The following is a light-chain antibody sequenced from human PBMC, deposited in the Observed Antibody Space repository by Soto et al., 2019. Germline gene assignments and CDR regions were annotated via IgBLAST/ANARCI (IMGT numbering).Light chain of an antibody. CDR2: EVS. CDR1: TSDIGDHNY. J-gene: IGLJ2*01. Sequence: QSALTQPASVSGSPGQSITISCTGSTSDIGDHNYVSWYQQYPGKAPRLMISEVSDRPSGVSTRFSGSKSGNTASLTISGLQAEDEADYYCSSYTSSSTLEVFGGGTKLTVL. V-gene: IGLV2-14*01. CDR3: SSYTSSSTLEV.